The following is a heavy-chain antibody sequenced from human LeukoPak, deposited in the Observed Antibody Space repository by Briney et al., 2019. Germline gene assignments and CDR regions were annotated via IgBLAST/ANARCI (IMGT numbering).Heavy chain of an antibody. V-gene: IGHV4-59*01. CDR1: GGSISSYY. D-gene: IGHD3/OR15-3a*01. CDR2: IYYSGST. J-gene: IGHJ4*02. Sequence: SETLSLTCTVSGGSISSYYWSWIRQPPGKGLEWMGYIYYSGSTNYSPSLKSRVTISVDTSKNQFSLKLSSVTAADTAVYYCARGEKDWEYYFDYWGQGTLVTVSS. CDR3: ARGEKDWEYYFDY.